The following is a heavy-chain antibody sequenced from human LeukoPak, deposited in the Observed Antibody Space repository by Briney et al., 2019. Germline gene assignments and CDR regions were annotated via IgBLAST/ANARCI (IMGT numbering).Heavy chain of an antibody. J-gene: IGHJ4*02. V-gene: IGHV3-21*01. CDR3: ASGSYGYVY. D-gene: IGHD3-16*01. CDR1: GSTFSSYS. Sequence: PGGSLRLSCAASGSTFSSYSMNWVRQAPGKGLEWVSFISSSSSYIYYADSVKGRFTISRDNAKNSLYLQMNSLRAEDTAVYYCASGSYGYVYWGQGTLVTVSS. CDR2: ISSSSSYI.